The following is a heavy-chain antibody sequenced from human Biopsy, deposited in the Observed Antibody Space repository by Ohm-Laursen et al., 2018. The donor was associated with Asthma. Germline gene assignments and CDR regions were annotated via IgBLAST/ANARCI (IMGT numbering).Heavy chain of an antibody. V-gene: IGHV2-5*01. CDR1: GFSFSTYGVG. D-gene: IGHD6-6*01. CDR2: INWNDNK. J-gene: IGHJ5*02. Sequence: TQTLTLTCTFSGFSFSTYGVGVGWIRQSPGKALEWLALINWNDNKRYSPSLKSRLTITKDTSKNLVVLTMTNMDPVDTATYYCAHQYSSLRGWAFDPWGQGTLVTVSS. CDR3: AHQYSSLRGWAFDP.